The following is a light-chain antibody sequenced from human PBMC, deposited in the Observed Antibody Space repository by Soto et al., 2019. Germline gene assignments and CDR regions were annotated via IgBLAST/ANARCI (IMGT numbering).Light chain of an antibody. CDR2: AAS. J-gene: IGKJ3*01. V-gene: IGKV1-9*01. CDR1: QGISSY. Sequence: IQLTQSPSSLSASVGDRVTITCRDSQGISSYLAWYQQKPGKAPKLLIYAASTLQSGVPSRFSGSGSGTDFTLTISSLQPEDVETYYCQQLNSYPPFTFGPGTKVDIK. CDR3: QQLNSYPPFT.